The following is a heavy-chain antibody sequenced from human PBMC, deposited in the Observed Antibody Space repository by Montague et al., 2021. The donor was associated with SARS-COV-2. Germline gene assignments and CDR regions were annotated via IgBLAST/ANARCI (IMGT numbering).Heavy chain of an antibody. Sequence: SETLSLTCTVSGGSISSSSNYWGWIRQPPGKGLEWIGSIYYSGSTYYXASLKSRVTISVDTSKNQFSLKSNSVTAADTAVYYCARLVWFGELSSENWFDPWGQGTLVTVSS. CDR2: IYYSGST. J-gene: IGHJ5*02. D-gene: IGHD3-10*01. V-gene: IGHV4-39*01. CDR1: GGSISSSSNY. CDR3: ARLVWFGELSSENWFDP.